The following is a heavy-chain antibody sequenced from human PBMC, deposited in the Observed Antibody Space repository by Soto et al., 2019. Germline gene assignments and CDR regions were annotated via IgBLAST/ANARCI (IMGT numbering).Heavy chain of an antibody. Sequence: GGSLRLSCAASGFTFSSYAMSWVRQAPGKGLEWVSAISGSGGSTYYADSVKGRFTISRDNSKNTLYLQMSSLRAEDTAVYYCARAFCTNGVCYYFLAYWGHGTLVTVSS. CDR1: GFTFSSYA. D-gene: IGHD2-8*01. J-gene: IGHJ4*01. V-gene: IGHV3-23*01. CDR2: ISGSGGST. CDR3: ARAFCTNGVCYYFLAY.